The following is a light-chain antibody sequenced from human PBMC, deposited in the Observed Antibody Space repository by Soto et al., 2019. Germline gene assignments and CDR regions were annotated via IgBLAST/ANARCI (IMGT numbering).Light chain of an antibody. Sequence: QSVLTQPPSASGTPGQRVTISCSGSGSSIGTNTVNWYRQLPGTTPKLLIYGDIQRPSGVPDRFSGPKAGPSASLAIRGRQSEDEAEYDCAAWDGSLNNVRFGGGTKLTVL. CDR3: AAWDGSLNNVR. CDR2: GDI. CDR1: GSSIGTNT. J-gene: IGLJ2*01. V-gene: IGLV1-44*01.